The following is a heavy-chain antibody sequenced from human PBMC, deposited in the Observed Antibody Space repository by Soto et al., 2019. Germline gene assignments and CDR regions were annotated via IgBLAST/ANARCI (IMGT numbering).Heavy chain of an antibody. CDR2: INHSGST. V-gene: IGHV4-34*01. J-gene: IGHJ4*02. CDR1: GGSFSGYY. Sequence: SETLSLTCAVYGGSFSGYYWSWIRQPPGKGLEWIGEINHSGSTNYNPSLKSRVTISVDTSKNQFSLKLSSVTAADTAVYYCAREEVVYDYGDYRPYYFDYWGQGTLVTVSS. CDR3: AREEVVYDYGDYRPYYFDY. D-gene: IGHD4-17*01.